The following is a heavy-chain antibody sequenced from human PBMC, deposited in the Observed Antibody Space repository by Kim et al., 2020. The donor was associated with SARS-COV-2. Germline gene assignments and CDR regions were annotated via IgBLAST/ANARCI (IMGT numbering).Heavy chain of an antibody. CDR1: GYTFTSYY. CDR3: ARDLTMVQGGSPDFLNYYYGMDV. V-gene: IGHV1-46*01. D-gene: IGHD3-10*01. Sequence: ASVKVSCKASGYTFTSYYMHWVRQAPGQGLEWMGIINPSGGSTNYAQKFQGRVTMTRDTSTSTVSMELGSLRSEDTAVYYCARDLTMVQGGSPDFLNYYYGMDVWGQGTTVTVSS. CDR2: INPSGGST. J-gene: IGHJ6*02.